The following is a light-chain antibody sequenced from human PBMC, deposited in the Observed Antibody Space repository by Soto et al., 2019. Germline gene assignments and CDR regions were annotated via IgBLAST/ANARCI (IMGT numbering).Light chain of an antibody. CDR3: PPSYRTPA. CDR1: QTINTY. Sequence: DIQMTQSPSSLSASVGDRVTITCRASQTINTYLNWYQQKPGKAPHLLIYATSTLQSGVPSRFSGSGSWTEFTLTISSLQPEDFATYYCPPSYRTPAFGPGTKVDIK. CDR2: ATS. J-gene: IGKJ3*01. V-gene: IGKV1-39*01.